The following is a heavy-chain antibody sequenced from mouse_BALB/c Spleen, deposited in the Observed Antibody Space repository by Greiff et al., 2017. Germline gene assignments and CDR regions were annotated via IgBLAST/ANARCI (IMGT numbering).Heavy chain of an antibody. CDR3: ARGWLLRSSFDY. J-gene: IGHJ2*01. CDR2: ISYSGST. Sequence: EVKLQESGPSLVKPSQTLSLTCSVTGDSITSGYWNWIRKFPGNKLEYMGYISYSGSTYYNPSLKSRISITRDTSKNQYYLQLNSVTTEDTATYYCARGWLLRSSFDYWGQGTTLTVSS. D-gene: IGHD2-3*01. CDR1: GDSITSGY. V-gene: IGHV3-8*02.